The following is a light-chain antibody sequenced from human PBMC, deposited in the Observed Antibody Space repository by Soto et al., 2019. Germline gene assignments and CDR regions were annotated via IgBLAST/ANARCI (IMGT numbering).Light chain of an antibody. CDR3: QQYDNLPGYT. V-gene: IGKV1-33*01. Sequence: DIQMTQSPSSLSASVGDRVTITCQASQDIGNNLNWYQQKPGKAPNLLIYDASNFETGVPSRFSGGGSGRDFTFTISTLQPEDIATYYCQQYDNLPGYTFGQGTKLEIK. J-gene: IGKJ2*01. CDR2: DAS. CDR1: QDIGNN.